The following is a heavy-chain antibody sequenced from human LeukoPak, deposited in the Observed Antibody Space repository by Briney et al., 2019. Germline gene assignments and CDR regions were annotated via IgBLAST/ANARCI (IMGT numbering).Heavy chain of an antibody. CDR3: AKSTGRFLEWLLLDF. D-gene: IGHD3-3*01. Sequence: GGSLRLSCAASVFTFNTYAMSWVREAPGKGLEWVSRISGSGESTHYADSVKGRFSISRDNSKTTLYLQMNSLRAEDTAIYYCAKSTGRFLEWLLLDFWGQGTLVTVSS. CDR1: VFTFNTYA. V-gene: IGHV3-23*01. J-gene: IGHJ4*02. CDR2: ISGSGEST.